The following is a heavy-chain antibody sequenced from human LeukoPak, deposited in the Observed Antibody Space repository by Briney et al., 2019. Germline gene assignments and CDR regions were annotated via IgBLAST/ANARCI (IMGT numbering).Heavy chain of an antibody. D-gene: IGHD2-2*01. Sequence: SETLSLTCTVSGGSISSYYWSWIRQPPGKGLEWIGYIYYSGSTNYNPSLKSRVTISVDTSKNQFSLKLSSVTAADTAVYYCARDGTASVDQPNYYGMDVWGQGTTVTVSS. CDR1: GGSISSYY. CDR3: ARDGTASVDQPNYYGMDV. V-gene: IGHV4-59*01. CDR2: IYYSGST. J-gene: IGHJ6*02.